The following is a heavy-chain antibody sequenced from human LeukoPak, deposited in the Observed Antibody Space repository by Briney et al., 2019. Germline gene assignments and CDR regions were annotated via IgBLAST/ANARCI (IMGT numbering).Heavy chain of an antibody. CDR3: ARVTGVAARLLDY. Sequence: SETLSLTCSVSGGSISSYYWSWIRQPPGKGLEWIGYIYYSGSTNYNPSLKSRVTISVDTSKNQFSLKLSSVTAADTAVYYCARVTGVAARLLDYWGQGTLVTVSS. CDR2: IYYSGST. CDR1: GGSISSYY. D-gene: IGHD6-6*01. J-gene: IGHJ4*02. V-gene: IGHV4-59*12.